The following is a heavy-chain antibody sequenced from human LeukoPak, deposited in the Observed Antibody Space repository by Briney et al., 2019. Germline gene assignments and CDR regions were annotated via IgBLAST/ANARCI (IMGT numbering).Heavy chain of an antibody. CDR1: GGTFSSYA. V-gene: IGHV1-18*01. D-gene: IGHD3-22*01. CDR3: ASLKNYYDSSGYLVTDAFDI. CDR2: ISGYNGNT. Sequence: ASVKVSCKASGGTFSSYAISWVRQAPGQGLEWMGWISGYNGNTNYAQKLQGRVTMTTDTSTSTAYMELRGLKSDDTAVYYCASLKNYYDSSGYLVTDAFDIWGQGTMVTVSS. J-gene: IGHJ3*02.